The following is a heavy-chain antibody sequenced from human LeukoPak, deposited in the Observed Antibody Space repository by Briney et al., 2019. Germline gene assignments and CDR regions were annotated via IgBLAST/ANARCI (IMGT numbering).Heavy chain of an antibody. CDR1: GFTFSNAW. CDR3: ARDDGLFVGATASIDY. V-gene: IGHV3-15*01. CDR2: IKSKTDGGTT. D-gene: IGHD1-26*01. Sequence: GGSLRLSCAASGFTFSNAWMSWVRQAPGKGLEWVGRIKSKTDGGTTDYAAPVKGRFTISRDDSKNTLYLQMNSLRAEDTAVYYCARDDGLFVGATASIDYWGQGTLVTVSS. J-gene: IGHJ4*02.